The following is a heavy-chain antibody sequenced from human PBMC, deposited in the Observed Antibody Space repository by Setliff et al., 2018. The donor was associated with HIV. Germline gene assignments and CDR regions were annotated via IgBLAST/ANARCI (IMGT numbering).Heavy chain of an antibody. CDR3: ARQAYFDSGGFYPAWVY. Sequence: SETLSLTCTVSGGSIRTYYWSWIRQPPGKGLEWIGFIYYNVNNNYNPSLKSRVSISVDTSKNQFSLRLSSVTAADTAVYYCARQAYFDSGGFYPAWVYWGQGTLVTVSS. D-gene: IGHD3-22*01. V-gene: IGHV4-59*01. CDR1: GGSIRTYY. CDR2: IYYNVNN. J-gene: IGHJ4*02.